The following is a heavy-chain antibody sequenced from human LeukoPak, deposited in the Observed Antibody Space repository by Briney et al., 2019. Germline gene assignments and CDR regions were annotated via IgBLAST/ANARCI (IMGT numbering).Heavy chain of an antibody. D-gene: IGHD2-21*01. V-gene: IGHV5-51*01. CDR2: IYPGDSET. Sequence: GESLQISCQGSGYRFATYWIGWVRQMPGKGLEWMGIIYPGDSETRYSPSFQGQVTFSADKSISTAYLQWSSLKASDSAIYYCARRPRNSPFDYWGQGALVTVSS. CDR3: ARRPRNSPFDY. CDR1: GYRFATYW. J-gene: IGHJ4*02.